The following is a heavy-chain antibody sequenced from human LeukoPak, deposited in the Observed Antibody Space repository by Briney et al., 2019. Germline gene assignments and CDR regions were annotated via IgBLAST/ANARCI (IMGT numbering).Heavy chain of an antibody. J-gene: IGHJ5*02. CDR1: GGSFSVYY. CDR3: ARGSPNWFDP. V-gene: IGHV4-34*01. CDR2: INHSGST. Sequence: SETLSLTCAVCGGSFSVYYWSWIRQPPGKGLEWIGEINHSGSTNYNPSLKSRVTISVDTSKNQFSLKLSSVTAAGTAVYYCARGSPNWFDPWGQGTLVTVSS.